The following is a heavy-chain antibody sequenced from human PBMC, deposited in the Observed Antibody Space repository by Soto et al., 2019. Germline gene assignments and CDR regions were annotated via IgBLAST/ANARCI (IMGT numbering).Heavy chain of an antibody. CDR3: ARGNSDYDYGFLEY. Sequence: ASVKVSCQASGYKFITFYMHWVRQAPGQGLEWMGLINPSSGTTSYTQRFQGRVTMTGDTSASTVYLDLTILRAEDTAVYFCARGNSDYDYGFLEYWGQGSPVTVSS. J-gene: IGHJ4*02. V-gene: IGHV1-46*01. CDR2: INPSSGTT. CDR1: GYKFITFY. D-gene: IGHD5-12*01.